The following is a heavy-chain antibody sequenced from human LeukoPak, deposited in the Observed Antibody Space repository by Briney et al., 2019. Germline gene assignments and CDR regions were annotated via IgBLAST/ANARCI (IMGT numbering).Heavy chain of an antibody. D-gene: IGHD6-13*01. CDR1: GFTFSSYA. CDR2: ISYDGSNK. V-gene: IGHV3-30-3*01. Sequence: GGSLRLSCAASGFTFSSYAMHWVRQAPGKGLEWVAVISYDGSNKYYADSVKGRFTISRDNSKNTLYLQMNSLRAEDTAVYYCARVYGYLVPFDYWGQGTLVTVSS. J-gene: IGHJ4*02. CDR3: ARVYGYLVPFDY.